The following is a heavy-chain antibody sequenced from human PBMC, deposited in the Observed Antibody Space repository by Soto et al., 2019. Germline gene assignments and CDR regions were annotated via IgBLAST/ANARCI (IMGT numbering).Heavy chain of an antibody. J-gene: IGHJ6*02. Sequence: SVKVSCKASGGTFSSYAISWVRQAPGQGLEWMGGIIPIFGTANYAQKFQGRVTITADESTSTAYMELSSLRSEDTAVYYCARFGRFLEWLSPSYYYYGMDVWGQGTTVTVSS. CDR2: IIPIFGTA. CDR3: ARFGRFLEWLSPSYYYYGMDV. D-gene: IGHD3-3*01. V-gene: IGHV1-69*13. CDR1: GGTFSSYA.